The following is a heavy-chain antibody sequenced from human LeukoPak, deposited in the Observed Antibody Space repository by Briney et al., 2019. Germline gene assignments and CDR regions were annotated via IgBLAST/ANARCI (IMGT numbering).Heavy chain of an antibody. CDR3: ARVIGYSSSSSVIGP. CDR1: GGSISSGGYS. CDR2: IYHSGST. D-gene: IGHD6-6*01. J-gene: IGHJ5*02. V-gene: IGHV4-30-2*01. Sequence: SETLSPTCAVSGGSISSGGYSWSWIRQPPGKGLEWIGYIYHSGSTYYNPSLKSRVTISVDRSKNQFSLKLSSVTAADTAVYYCARVIGYSSSSSVIGPWGQGTLVTVSS.